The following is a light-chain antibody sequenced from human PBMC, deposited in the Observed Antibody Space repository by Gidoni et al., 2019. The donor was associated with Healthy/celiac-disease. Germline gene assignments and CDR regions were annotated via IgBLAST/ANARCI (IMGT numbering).Light chain of an antibody. CDR2: AAS. CDR3: QQSYSTPRT. J-gene: IGKJ1*01. Sequence: QSPSSLSASVGDRVTITCRASQSISSYLDWYQQKPGKAPKLLIYAASSLQSGVPSRFSGSGSGTDFTLTISSLQPEDFATYYCQQSYSTPRTFGQGTKVEIK. V-gene: IGKV1-39*01. CDR1: QSISSY.